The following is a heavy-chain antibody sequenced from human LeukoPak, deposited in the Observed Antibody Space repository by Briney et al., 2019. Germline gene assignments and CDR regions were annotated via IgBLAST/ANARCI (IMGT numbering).Heavy chain of an antibody. CDR1: GGSISSYY. J-gene: IGHJ3*02. CDR3: ARDGVDTAMAAAAFDI. CDR2: IYTSGST. D-gene: IGHD5-18*01. V-gene: IGHV4-4*07. Sequence: SETLSLTCTVSGGSISSYYWSWVRQPAGKGLEWIGRIYTSGSTNYNPSLKSRVTMSVDTSKNQFSLKLSSVTAADTAVYYCARDGVDTAMAAAAFDIWGQGTMVTVSS.